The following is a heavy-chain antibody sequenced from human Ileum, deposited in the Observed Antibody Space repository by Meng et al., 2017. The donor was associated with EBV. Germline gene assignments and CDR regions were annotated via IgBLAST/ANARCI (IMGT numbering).Heavy chain of an antibody. CDR2: IYYSGST. D-gene: IGHD2-2*01. V-gene: IGHV4-39*05. Sequence: QVQVAGSGVVKPSPAPSLTGTGSGASITCSSDYLGWVRQPPGKGLEWIGSIYYSGSTSYNPSIKRRVTIFVDTSKNQSPLKLSSVTASDTAVYYCSGSIVVVPAAIYYWGQGTLVTVSS. CDR3: SGSIVVVPAAIYY. CDR1: GASITCSSDY. J-gene: IGHJ4*02.